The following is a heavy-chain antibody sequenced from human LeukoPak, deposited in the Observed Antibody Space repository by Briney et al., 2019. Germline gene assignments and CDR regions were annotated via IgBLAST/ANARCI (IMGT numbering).Heavy chain of an antibody. CDR1: GFTFSSYA. CDR2: ISGSGGST. CDR3: TSGVAGNFDY. V-gene: IGHV3-23*01. D-gene: IGHD6-19*01. J-gene: IGHJ4*02. Sequence: GGSLRLSCAASGFTFSSYAMSWVRQAPGKGLEWVSAISGSGGSTYYADSVKGRFTISRDNSKNTLYLQMNSLRAEDTAAYYCTSGVAGNFDYWGQGTLVTVSS.